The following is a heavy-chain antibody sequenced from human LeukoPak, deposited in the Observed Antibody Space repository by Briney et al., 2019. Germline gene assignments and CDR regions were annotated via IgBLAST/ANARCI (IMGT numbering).Heavy chain of an antibody. CDR3: ASTPDAPYCSSTSCYTFRFDP. CDR1: GGSISSGDYY. CDR2: IYYSGST. J-gene: IGHJ5*02. Sequence: PSQTLSLTCTFSGGSISSGDYYWSWIRQPPGKGLERIGYIYYSGSTYYNPSLKSRVTISVHTSKNQFSLKLSSVTAADTAVYYCASTPDAPYCSSTSCYTFRFDPWGQGTLVTVSS. D-gene: IGHD2-2*02. V-gene: IGHV4-30-4*08.